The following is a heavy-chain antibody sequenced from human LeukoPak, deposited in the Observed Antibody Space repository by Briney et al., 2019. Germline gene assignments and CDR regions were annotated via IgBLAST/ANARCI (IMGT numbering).Heavy chain of an antibody. J-gene: IGHJ4*02. CDR2: INPSGGST. CDR1: GYTFTSYY. CDR3: ARDDYGDY. Sequence: ASVKVSCKASGYTFTSYYVHLVRQAPGQGLEWMGIINPSGGSTTYAQNFQGRVTMTRDTSTSTVYMELSSLRSEDTAVYYCARDDYGDYWGQGTLVTVSS. V-gene: IGHV1-46*01.